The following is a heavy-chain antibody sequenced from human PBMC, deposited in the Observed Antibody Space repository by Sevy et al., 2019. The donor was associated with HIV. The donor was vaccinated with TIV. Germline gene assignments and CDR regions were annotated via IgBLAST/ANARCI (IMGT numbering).Heavy chain of an antibody. D-gene: IGHD5-12*01. CDR3: ARSGGYSDYGMDV. J-gene: IGHJ6*02. CDR2: IGSGGDA. CDR1: GFTFSSYD. Sequence: GGFLRLSCGASGFTFSSYDMHWVRQAAGKGLEWVSGIGSGGDAYYPGSVKGRFTISRENAKNSLYLQMNSLRAGDTAAYYCARSGGYSDYGMDVWGQGTTVTVSS. V-gene: IGHV3-13*01.